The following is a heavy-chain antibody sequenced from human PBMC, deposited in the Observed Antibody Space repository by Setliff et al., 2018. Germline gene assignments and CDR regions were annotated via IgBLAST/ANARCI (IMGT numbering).Heavy chain of an antibody. CDR2: INPSGENT. V-gene: IGHV1-3*01. CDR1: GYTLSHYY. J-gene: IGHJ6*03. CDR3: ARDKGYDSSGYYFYYYYYMDV. Sequence: ASVKVSCKASGYTLSHYYMHWVRQAPGQGLEWMGLINPSGENTKYSQKFQGRVTITRDTSASTAYMELSSLRSEDTAVYYCARDKGYDSSGYYFYYYYYMDVWGKGTTVTVSS. D-gene: IGHD3-22*01.